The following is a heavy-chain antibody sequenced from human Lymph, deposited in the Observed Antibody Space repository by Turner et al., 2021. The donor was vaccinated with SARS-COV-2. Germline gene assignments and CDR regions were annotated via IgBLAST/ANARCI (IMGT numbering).Heavy chain of an antibody. CDR3: AGGNGDYAEFDY. Sequence: QVQLQESGPGLVRHSETLSLTCPVSGDSISSYYWSWIRQPPGKGLEWMWYISDSGSTKYNPSLKSRVTMSGDSSKNHFSLKRSSMTAADTAVYYCAGGNGDYAEFDYWGQGTLVTVSS. CDR2: ISDSGST. V-gene: IGHV4-59*01. D-gene: IGHD4-17*01. CDR1: GDSISSYY. J-gene: IGHJ4*02.